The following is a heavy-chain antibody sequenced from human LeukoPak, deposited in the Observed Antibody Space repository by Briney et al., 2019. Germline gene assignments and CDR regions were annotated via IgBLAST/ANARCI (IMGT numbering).Heavy chain of an antibody. CDR1: GGSISSYY. V-gene: IGHV4-59*01. J-gene: IGHJ4*02. D-gene: IGHD1-7*01. Sequence: SETLSLTCTVSGGSISSYYWSWIRQPPGKGLEWIGYIYYSGSTNYNPSLKSRVTISVDTSKNQFSPKLSSVTAADTAVYYCARVKANWELYYFDYWGQGTLVTVSS. CDR3: ARVKANWELYYFDY. CDR2: IYYSGST.